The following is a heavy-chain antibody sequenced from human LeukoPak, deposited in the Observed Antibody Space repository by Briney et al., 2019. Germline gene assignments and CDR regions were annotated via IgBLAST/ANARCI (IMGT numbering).Heavy chain of an antibody. CDR2: INHSGST. CDR3: ARDQAV. Sequence: SETLSLTCAVYGGSFSGYYWSWIRQPPGKGLEWIGEINHSGSTNYNPSLKSRVTISVDTSKNQFSLKLSSVTAADTAVYYCARDQAVWGQGTLVTVSS. CDR1: GGSFSGYY. D-gene: IGHD6-19*01. V-gene: IGHV4-34*01. J-gene: IGHJ4*02.